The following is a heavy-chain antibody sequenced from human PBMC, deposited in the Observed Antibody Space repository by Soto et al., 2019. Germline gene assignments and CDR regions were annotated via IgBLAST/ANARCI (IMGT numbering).Heavy chain of an antibody. CDR3: AADSRNWNYAY. J-gene: IGHJ4*02. D-gene: IGHD1-7*01. CDR2: IVVGTGDT. V-gene: IGHV1-58*01. Sequence: GASVKVSCKASGFPFANTAVQWVRQARGQRPDWIGLIVVGTGDTDSAQKFQERVTITRDTSTSTVYMELRSLRSDDTAVYFCAADSRNWNYAYWGQGTLVTV. CDR1: GFPFANTA.